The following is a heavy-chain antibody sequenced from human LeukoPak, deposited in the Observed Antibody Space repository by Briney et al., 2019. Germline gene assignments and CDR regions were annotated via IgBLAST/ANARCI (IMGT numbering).Heavy chain of an antibody. J-gene: IGHJ1*01. CDR1: GYTFTSYG. Sequence: GASVKVSCKASGYTFTSYGISWVRQAPGQGLEWMGCIHAYNGNTNYAQKLQGRVILTTDTSTSTAYMELRSLRSDDTAVYYCARDPRDLVPAAAYDYFQHWGQGTLVTVSS. D-gene: IGHD2-2*01. CDR3: ARDPRDLVPAAAYDYFQH. V-gene: IGHV1-18*01. CDR2: IHAYNGNT.